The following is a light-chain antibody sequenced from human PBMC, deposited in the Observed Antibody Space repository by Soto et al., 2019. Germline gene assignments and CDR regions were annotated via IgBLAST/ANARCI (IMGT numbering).Light chain of an antibody. V-gene: IGKV3-11*01. CDR1: RRIDNS. CDR2: YAS. Sequence: EVVLTQSPAILSLSLGERATLSCRSSRRIDNSLAWYQHRPGQAPRLLIYYASDRATGIPARFSGSGSGTDFTLTISSLEAEDFAVYYCQQRRYSLTFGGGTKVEIK. J-gene: IGKJ4*01. CDR3: QQRRYSLT.